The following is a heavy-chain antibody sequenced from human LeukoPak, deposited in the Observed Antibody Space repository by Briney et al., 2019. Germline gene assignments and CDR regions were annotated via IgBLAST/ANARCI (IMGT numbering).Heavy chain of an antibody. Sequence: TSETLSLTCTVSGGSIRSGSYYWSWIRQPAGKGLEWIGRIHAGGSTNYNPSLKSRVTISADTSKNQFSLKLSSVTAADTAVYYCAREFRKGWDWFDPWGQGTLVTVSS. CDR1: GGSIRSGSYY. V-gene: IGHV4-61*02. CDR3: AREFRKGWDWFDP. CDR2: IHAGGST. J-gene: IGHJ5*02. D-gene: IGHD1-26*01.